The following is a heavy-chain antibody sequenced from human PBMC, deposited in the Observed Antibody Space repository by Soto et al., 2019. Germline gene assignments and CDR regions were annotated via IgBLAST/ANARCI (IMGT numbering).Heavy chain of an antibody. J-gene: IGHJ5*02. Sequence: SETLSLTCSVSGYSITAGGYYWSWIRQHPGKGLEWIGSFYSSGSITYNPSLKSRVSISGDTSRNQFSMTLTSVTAADTALYYCARMYSSGSVWFHPWGQGTLVTVSS. CDR2: FYSSGSI. CDR1: GYSITAGGYY. CDR3: ARMYSSGSVWFHP. D-gene: IGHD3-22*01. V-gene: IGHV4-31*03.